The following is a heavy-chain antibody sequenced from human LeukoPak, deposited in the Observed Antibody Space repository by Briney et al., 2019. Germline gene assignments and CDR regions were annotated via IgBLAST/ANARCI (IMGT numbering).Heavy chain of an antibody. CDR3: AKDLVLYDFWSGVFDY. CDR1: GFTFSSYG. V-gene: IGHV3-30*02. D-gene: IGHD3-3*01. J-gene: IGHJ4*02. CDR2: IRYDGSNK. Sequence: GGSLRLSCAASGFTFSSYGMHWVRQAPGKGLEWVAFIRYDGSNKYYADSVKGRFTISRDNSKNTLYLQMNSLRAEDTAVYYCAKDLVLYDFWSGVFDYWGQGTLVTVSS.